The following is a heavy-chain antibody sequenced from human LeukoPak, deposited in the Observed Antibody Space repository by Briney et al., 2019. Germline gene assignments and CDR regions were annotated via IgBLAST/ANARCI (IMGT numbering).Heavy chain of an antibody. CDR3: AKVISSYSSFDSY. Sequence: GGSLRLSCAASGITFNNFGMRWVRQAPGKGLEWVSSISNGGDHKFYADSVRGRSTISRDNSKNTLYLQMDSLRAEDTAVYYCAKVISSYSSFDSYWGQGTLVTVSS. D-gene: IGHD5-12*01. V-gene: IGHV3-23*01. CDR1: GITFNNFG. J-gene: IGHJ4*02. CDR2: ISNGGDHK.